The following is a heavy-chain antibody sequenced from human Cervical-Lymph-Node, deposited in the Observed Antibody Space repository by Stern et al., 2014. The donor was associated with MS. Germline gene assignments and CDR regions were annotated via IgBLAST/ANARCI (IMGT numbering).Heavy chain of an antibody. CDR2: IYWDDDK. D-gene: IGHD4/OR15-4a*01. V-gene: IGHV2-5*02. CDR1: GFSLSTIGAG. CDR3: AHRREASVGAYFDY. Sequence: ESGPTLVKPTQTLTLTCSFSGFSLSTIGAGVGWIRQPPGEALEWLGLIYWDDDKRYSPSLKSRLNIAKDTSKNQVVLTMTNMDPVDTATYYCAHRREASVGAYFDYWGQGILVTVSS. J-gene: IGHJ4*02.